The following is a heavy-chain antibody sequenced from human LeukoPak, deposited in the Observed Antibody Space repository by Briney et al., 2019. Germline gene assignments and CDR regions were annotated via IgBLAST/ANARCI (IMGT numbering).Heavy chain of an antibody. CDR3: ARVPLGYCTNGVCYTFDY. CDR1: GYTFTSYG. Sequence: ASVKVSCKASGYTFTSYGISWVRQAPGQGLEWMGWISAYNGNTNYAQKLQGRVTMTTDTSTSTAYMELRSLRSDDPAVYYCARVPLGYCTNGVCYTFDYWGQGTLVTVSS. CDR2: ISAYNGNT. D-gene: IGHD2-8*01. J-gene: IGHJ4*02. V-gene: IGHV1-18*01.